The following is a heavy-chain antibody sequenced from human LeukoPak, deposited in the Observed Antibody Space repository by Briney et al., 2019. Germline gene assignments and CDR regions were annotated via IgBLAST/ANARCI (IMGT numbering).Heavy chain of an antibody. CDR3: ARDRYSSAWYED. CDR1: AFTFSSYW. Sequence: PGGSLRLSCTASAFTFSSYWMHWVRQAPGKGLVWVSHINSGGSSTSYADSVKGRFTISRDNAKNTLYLQMNSLRAEDTAVYYCARDRYSSAWYEDWGQGTLVTVPS. V-gene: IGHV3-74*01. D-gene: IGHD6-19*01. J-gene: IGHJ4*02. CDR2: INSGGSST.